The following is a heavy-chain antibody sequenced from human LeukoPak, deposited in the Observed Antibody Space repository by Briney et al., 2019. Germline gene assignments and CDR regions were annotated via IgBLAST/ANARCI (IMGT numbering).Heavy chain of an antibody. CDR3: ASPCCSTSCYFEFDY. D-gene: IGHD2-2*01. Sequence: SETLSLTCTVSGGSISSSSYYWGWIRQPPRKGLEWIGSIYYSGSTYYNPSLKSRVTISVDTSKNQFSLKLSSVTAADTAVYYCASPCCSTSCYFEFDYWGQGTLVTVSS. V-gene: IGHV4-39*01. CDR1: GGSISSSSYY. J-gene: IGHJ4*02. CDR2: IYYSGST.